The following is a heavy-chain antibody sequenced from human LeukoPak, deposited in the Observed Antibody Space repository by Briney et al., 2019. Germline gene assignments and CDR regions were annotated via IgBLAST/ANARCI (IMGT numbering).Heavy chain of an antibody. CDR1: EFTFSTYS. V-gene: IGHV3-48*01. J-gene: IGHJ4*02. D-gene: IGHD3-22*01. CDR2: ISSSSSTI. Sequence: GGSLRLSCAASEFTFSTYSMNWVRQAPGKGLEWVSYISSSSSTIYYADSVKGRFTISRDNAKNSLYLQMNSLRAEDTAVYYCARGSTYYDSSGQVPFDYWGQGTLVTVSP. CDR3: ARGSTYYDSSGQVPFDY.